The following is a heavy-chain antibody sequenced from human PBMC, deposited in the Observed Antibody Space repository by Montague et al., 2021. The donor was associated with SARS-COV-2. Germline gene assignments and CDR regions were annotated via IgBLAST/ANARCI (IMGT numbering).Heavy chain of an antibody. Sequence: RRLSFAASGFPFSYYGMFWFRQAPGKGPEWVAIFPADGRNIYYADSVKGRFTVSRDNSRDTLYLQMNSLRVEDTAMYYCARDLSGRFDLWGQGTLVTVSS. J-gene: IGHJ5*02. CDR1: GFPFSYYG. V-gene: IGHV3-30*03. CDR3: ARDLSGRFDL. CDR2: FPADGRNI.